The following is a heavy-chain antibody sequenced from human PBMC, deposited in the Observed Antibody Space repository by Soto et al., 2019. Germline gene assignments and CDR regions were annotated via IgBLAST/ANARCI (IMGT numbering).Heavy chain of an antibody. J-gene: IGHJ4*02. V-gene: IGHV3-48*04. Sequence: EVQLVESGGGLVQPGGSLRLSCAASGFTFSDYNMNWVRQAPGKGLEWISYITSDGTTKYYADSVKGRFTVSRDNARNSLYLQMNSLRAEDTAVYYCATDRNSILGWPYWGQGTLVTVSS. D-gene: IGHD2-21*01. CDR3: ATDRNSILGWPY. CDR1: GFTFSDYN. CDR2: ITSDGTTK.